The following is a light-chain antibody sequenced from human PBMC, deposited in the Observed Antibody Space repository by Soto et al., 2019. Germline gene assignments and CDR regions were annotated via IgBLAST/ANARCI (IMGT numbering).Light chain of an antibody. CDR2: GAS. Sequence: EIVLTQSPGTLSLSPGERATLSCRASQSVSSSYLAWYQQKPGQAPRLLIYGASSRAIGIPDRFSGSGSGTDFTLTISRLEPEDFAVYYCQQYGSSPPYTFGPGTKVDIK. V-gene: IGKV3-20*01. CDR3: QQYGSSPPYT. J-gene: IGKJ3*01. CDR1: QSVSSSY.